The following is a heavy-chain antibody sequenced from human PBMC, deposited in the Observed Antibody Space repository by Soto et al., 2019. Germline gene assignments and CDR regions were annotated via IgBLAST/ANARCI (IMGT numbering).Heavy chain of an antibody. CDR2: IVVGSGNT. CDR1: GFTFTSSA. D-gene: IGHD2-15*01. CDR3: AESSSGGSCYYFYYMDV. V-gene: IGHV1-58*01. Sequence: SVKVSCKASGFTFTSSAVQWVLQARGQRLEWIGWIVVGSGNTNYAQKFQERVTITRDMSTSTAYMELSSLRSEDTAVYYCAESSSGGSCYYFYYMDVWGKGTTVTVSS. J-gene: IGHJ6*03.